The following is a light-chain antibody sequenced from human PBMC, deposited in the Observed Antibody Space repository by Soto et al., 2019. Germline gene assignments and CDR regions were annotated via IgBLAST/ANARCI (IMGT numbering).Light chain of an antibody. V-gene: IGLV2-23*03. CDR3: CSNAGAGTFV. J-gene: IGLJ2*01. Sequence: QPVLTQPASVSGSPGQSITISCTGTSSDVGSYNHVSWYQQYPGKAPKLLIYEGNKRPSGVSNRFSGSKSGNTASLSISGLQAEDEADYYCCSNAGAGTFVFGGGTKLTVL. CDR2: EGN. CDR1: SSDVGSYNH.